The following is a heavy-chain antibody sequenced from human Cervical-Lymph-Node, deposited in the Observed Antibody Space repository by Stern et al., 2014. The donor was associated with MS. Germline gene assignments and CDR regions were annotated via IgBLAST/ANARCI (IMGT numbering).Heavy chain of an antibody. J-gene: IGHJ4*02. D-gene: IGHD2-21*02. V-gene: IGHV3-23*04. CDR2: ISGSGGST. CDR3: AKDMLLSRAYCGGDCPFDY. CDR1: GFTFSSYA. Sequence: EVQLVESGGGLVQPGGSLRLSCAASGFTFSSYAMSWVRQAPGKGLEWVSAISGSGGSTYYADSVKGRFTISRDNSKNTLYLQMNSLRAEDTAVYYCAKDMLLSRAYCGGDCPFDYWGQGTLVTVSS.